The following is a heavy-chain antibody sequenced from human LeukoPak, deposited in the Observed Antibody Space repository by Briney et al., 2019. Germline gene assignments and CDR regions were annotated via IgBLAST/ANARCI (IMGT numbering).Heavy chain of an antibody. Sequence: ASVNVSCTASGYTFTVYYMHWVRQAPGQGLAWMGWFNPNSGGTNYAQKFQGRVTMTRDTCISTDYMELSRLRSDDTAVYYCARDHMITFGGVIAGLVYFDYWGQGTLVTVSS. V-gene: IGHV1-2*02. CDR1: GYTFTVYY. CDR2: FNPNSGGT. CDR3: ARDHMITFGGVIAGLVYFDY. D-gene: IGHD3-16*02. J-gene: IGHJ4*02.